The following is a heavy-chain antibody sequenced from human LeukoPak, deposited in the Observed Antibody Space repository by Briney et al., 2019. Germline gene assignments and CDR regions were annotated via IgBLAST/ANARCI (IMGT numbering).Heavy chain of an antibody. D-gene: IGHD3-22*01. CDR2: ISDSGSRT. CDR1: GFIFDRYG. Sequence: PGGSLRLSCAASGFIFDRYGMAWVRQAPGEGLKWVSSISDSGSRTYYADSVKGRFTVSRDNSKNTVYVQMSSLRAEDTAIYYCAKQKSSGSYPYYFDYWGQGTLVTVSS. J-gene: IGHJ4*02. CDR3: AKQKSSGSYPYYFDY. V-gene: IGHV3-23*01.